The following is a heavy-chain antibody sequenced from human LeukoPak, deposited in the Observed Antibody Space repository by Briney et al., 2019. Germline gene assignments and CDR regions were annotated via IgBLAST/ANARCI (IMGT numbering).Heavy chain of an antibody. V-gene: IGHV3-21*01. CDR1: GFTFDDYG. J-gene: IGHJ4*02. Sequence: GGSLRLSCAVSGFTFDDYGMSWVRQAPGKGLEWVSSISSSSSYIYYADSVKGRFTISRDNAKNSLYLQMNSLRAEDTAVYYCATVNCGGDCYSPSYFDYWGQGALVTVSS. D-gene: IGHD2-21*02. CDR3: ATVNCGGDCYSPSYFDY. CDR2: ISSSSSYI.